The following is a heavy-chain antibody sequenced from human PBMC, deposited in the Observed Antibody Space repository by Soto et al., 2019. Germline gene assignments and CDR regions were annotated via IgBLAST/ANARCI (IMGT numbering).Heavy chain of an antibody. J-gene: IGHJ4*02. V-gene: IGHV3-74*01. D-gene: IGHD3-10*01. Sequence: EVQLVESGGGKVQPGGSLRLSCVASGFAFSNYWMHWVRQAPGKGLVWVSRIRHDGNDANYADFVRGRFSISRDNAKSTLYLHMNSLRAEDTAVYYCAGDLVSGSGSLGHWGQGTLVTVSS. CDR1: GFAFSNYW. CDR2: IRHDGNDA. CDR3: AGDLVSGSGSLGH.